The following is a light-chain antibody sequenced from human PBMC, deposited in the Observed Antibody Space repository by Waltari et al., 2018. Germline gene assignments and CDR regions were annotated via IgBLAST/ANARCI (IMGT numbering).Light chain of an antibody. J-gene: IGLJ3*02. CDR3: CSDAGSRWV. V-gene: IGLV2-11*01. CDR1: SSDVGGYKY. CDR2: DVR. Sequence: QSALTQPRPVSGSPGQSVTISRTGTSSDVGGYKYVSWYQQHPGKAPKLMIFDVRKRPSGVPVRFSGSKSGSPASLTISGLQAEDEADYYCCSDAGSRWVFGGGTKLTVL.